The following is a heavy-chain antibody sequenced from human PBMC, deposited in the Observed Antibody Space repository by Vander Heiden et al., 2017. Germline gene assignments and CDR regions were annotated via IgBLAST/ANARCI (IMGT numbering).Heavy chain of an antibody. J-gene: IGHJ4*02. D-gene: IGHD2-8*01. V-gene: IGHV5-51*01. CDR2: MYPGDSDT. Sequence: EVQLVQSGAEVKKPGESLKISCKGSGYSFTTSWIGWGRQMPGKGLEWMGKMYPGDSDTRYSPSFEGQVTMSADKSSSTAYLQWSSLKASDTAIYYCVRRTGYCNNGVCYFDYWGQGTLVTVSS. CDR3: VRRTGYCNNGVCYFDY. CDR1: GYSFTTSW.